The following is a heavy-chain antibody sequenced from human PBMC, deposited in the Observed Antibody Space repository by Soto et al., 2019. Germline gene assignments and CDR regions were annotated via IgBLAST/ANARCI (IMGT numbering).Heavy chain of an antibody. V-gene: IGHV1-69*01. CDR1: GGTFSSYA. J-gene: IGHJ6*02. CDR3: ARDRAYYDSSGYYYGHYYYGMDV. CDR2: IIPIFGTA. Sequence: QVQLVQSGAEVKKPGSSVKVSCKASGGTFSSYAISWVRQAPGQGLEWMGGIIPIFGTANYAQKFQGRVTITADESTSTAHMELRRLRSEDTAVYYCARDRAYYDSSGYYYGHYYYGMDVWGQGTTVTVSS. D-gene: IGHD3-22*01.